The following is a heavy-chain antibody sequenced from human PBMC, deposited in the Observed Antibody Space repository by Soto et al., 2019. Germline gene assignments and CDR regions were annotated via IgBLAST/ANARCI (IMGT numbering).Heavy chain of an antibody. Sequence: GGSLRLSCAASGFTFRNYWMTWVRQAPGKGLEWVANMKGDGTEKYYVDSVKGRFTISRDNAKDSLYLQMNSLRAEDTAVYYCAREELSGPDYWGQGTLVTVSS. V-gene: IGHV3-7*03. D-gene: IGHD3-10*01. CDR2: MKGDGTEK. CDR3: AREELSGPDY. J-gene: IGHJ4*02. CDR1: GFTFRNYW.